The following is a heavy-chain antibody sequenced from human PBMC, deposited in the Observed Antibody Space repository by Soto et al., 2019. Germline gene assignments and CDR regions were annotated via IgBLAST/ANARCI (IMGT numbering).Heavy chain of an antibody. V-gene: IGHV4-39*07. J-gene: IGHJ4*02. CDR3: ARDKITGLFDY. CDR2: LYYSGNT. CDR1: GGSISSSTYY. Sequence: SETLSLTCTVSGGSISSSTYYWGWIRQPPGKGLEWIGSLYYSGNTYYNPSLKSRVTMSVDTSKNQFSLKLSSVTAADTAVYYCARDKITGLFDYWGQGTLVTVSS. D-gene: IGHD2-8*02.